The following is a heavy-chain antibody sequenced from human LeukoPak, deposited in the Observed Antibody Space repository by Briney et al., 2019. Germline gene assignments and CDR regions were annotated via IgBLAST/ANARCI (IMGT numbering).Heavy chain of an antibody. J-gene: IGHJ4*02. CDR2: IYYSGST. V-gene: IGHV4-31*03. CDR3: ARSYSSSWSYFDY. CDR1: GGSISSGGYY. Sequence: SQTLSLTCTVSGGSISSGGYYWSWIRQHPGKGLEWIGYIYYSGSTNYNPSLKSRVTISVDTSKNQFSLKLSSVTAADTAVYYCARSYSSSWSYFDYWGQGTLVTVSS. D-gene: IGHD6-13*01.